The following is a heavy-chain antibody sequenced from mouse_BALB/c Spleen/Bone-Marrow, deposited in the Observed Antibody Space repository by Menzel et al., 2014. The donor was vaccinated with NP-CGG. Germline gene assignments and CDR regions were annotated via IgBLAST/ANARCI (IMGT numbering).Heavy chain of an antibody. CDR2: IRSKSNNYAT. J-gene: IGHJ3*01. Sequence: DVHLVESGGGLVQPKGSLKLSCAASGFTFNTYAMNWVRPAPGKGLEWVARIRSKSNNYATYYADSVKDRFTISRDDSQSMLYLQMNNLKTEDTAMYYCVSHGSWFAYWGQGTLVTVSA. V-gene: IGHV10-1*02. CDR1: GFTFNTYA. CDR3: VSHGSWFAY.